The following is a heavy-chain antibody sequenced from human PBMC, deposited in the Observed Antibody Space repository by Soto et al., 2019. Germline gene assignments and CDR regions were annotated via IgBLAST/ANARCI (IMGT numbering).Heavy chain of an antibody. CDR3: ARAPIRLCSGDNCYSGLDS. CDR2: IIPIFNKV. Sequence: QVQLVQSGAEVKKPGSSLKVSCKSSGGTFSSYAISWVRQAPGQGLEWLGGIIPIFNKVNYAQKAQGRVTLTADDSTSTDYMELSSLRSDDTAVYFCARAPIRLCSGDNCYSGLDSWGQGTLVIVSS. CDR1: GGTFSSYA. J-gene: IGHJ4*02. V-gene: IGHV1-69*12. D-gene: IGHD2-15*01.